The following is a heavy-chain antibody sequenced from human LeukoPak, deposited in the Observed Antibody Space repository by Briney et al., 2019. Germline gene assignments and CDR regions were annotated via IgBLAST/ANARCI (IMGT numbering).Heavy chain of an antibody. V-gene: IGHV3-48*04. J-gene: IGHJ4*02. CDR2: ISSSGSTI. CDR3: ARVPNYYDSSGVDY. CDR1: GFTFSSYS. Sequence: PGGSLRLSCAASGFTFSSYSMNWVRQAPGKGLEWVSYISSSGSTIYYADSVKGRFTISRDNAKNSLYLQMNSLRAEDTAVYYCARVPNYYDSSGVDYWGQGTLVTVSS. D-gene: IGHD3-22*01.